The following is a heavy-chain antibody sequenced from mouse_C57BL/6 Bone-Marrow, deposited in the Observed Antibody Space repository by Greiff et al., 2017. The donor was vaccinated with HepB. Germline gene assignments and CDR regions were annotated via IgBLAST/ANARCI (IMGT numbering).Heavy chain of an antibody. CDR1: GYTFTSYT. D-gene: IGHD2-3*01. Sequence: VKLQESGAELARPGASVKMSCKASGYTFTSYTMHWVKQRPGQGLEWIGYINPSSGYTKYNQKFKDKATLTADKSSSTAYMQLSSLTSEDSAVYYCARWPFYDGYYQWGQGTTLTVSS. CDR2: INPSSGYT. J-gene: IGHJ2*01. V-gene: IGHV1-4*01. CDR3: ARWPFYDGYYQ.